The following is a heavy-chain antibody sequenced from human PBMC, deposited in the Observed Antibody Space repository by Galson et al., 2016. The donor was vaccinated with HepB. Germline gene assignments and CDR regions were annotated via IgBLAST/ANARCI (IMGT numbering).Heavy chain of an antibody. V-gene: IGHV3-23*01. CDR2: ISGSGGST. J-gene: IGHJ6*02. CDR3: AKDSPYWVPLGYYYGMDV. CDR1: GLTFNNYD. D-gene: IGHD2-15*01. Sequence: SLRLSCAASGLTFNNYDMTWVRQAPGKGLEWVSTISGSGGSTDYADSVKGRFTISRDNSKNTLYLQMNSLRAEDPAVYYCAKDSPYWVPLGYYYGMDVWGQGTTVTVSS.